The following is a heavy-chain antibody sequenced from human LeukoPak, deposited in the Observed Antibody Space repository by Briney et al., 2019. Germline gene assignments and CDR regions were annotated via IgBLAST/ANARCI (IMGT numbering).Heavy chain of an antibody. J-gene: IGHJ3*02. CDR2: IKRDGSEK. Sequence: GGSLRLSCAASGFTFSSYWMTWVRQAPGKGLEWVANIKRDGSEKNYVGSVKGRLTISRDNAKNSLYLQMNSLRAEDTAVYYCARDHEGAFDIWGQGTLVTVSS. V-gene: IGHV3-7*01. CDR3: ARDHEGAFDI. CDR1: GFTFSSYW.